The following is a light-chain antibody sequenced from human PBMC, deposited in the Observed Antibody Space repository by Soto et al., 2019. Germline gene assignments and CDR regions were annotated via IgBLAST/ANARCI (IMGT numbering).Light chain of an antibody. CDR1: QSVTTY. J-gene: IGKJ4*01. V-gene: IGKV3-11*01. Sequence: EVLFPQSPATLSLSPGESATLACRFTQSVTTYLAWYQQKPGQAPRLLIYDASTRATGIPARFNGSGSGTDFTLTISSLEPEDFAFYYCLQSSNWPPILSFGGGTKVDIK. CDR2: DAS. CDR3: LQSSNWPPILS.